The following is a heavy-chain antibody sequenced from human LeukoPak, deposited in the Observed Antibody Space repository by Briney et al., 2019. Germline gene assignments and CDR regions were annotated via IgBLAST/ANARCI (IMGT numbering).Heavy chain of an antibody. CDR2: IIPIFGTA. J-gene: IGHJ4*02. CDR3: ARDRTVAAAGFDY. Sequence: SVKVSCKASGGTFSSYASNWVGQAPAQGLEWMVGIIPIFGTANYAQKFQGRVTITADESTSTAYMELSSLRSEDTAVYYCARDRTVAAAGFDYWGQGTLVTVSS. CDR1: GGTFSSYA. D-gene: IGHD6-13*01. V-gene: IGHV1-69*01.